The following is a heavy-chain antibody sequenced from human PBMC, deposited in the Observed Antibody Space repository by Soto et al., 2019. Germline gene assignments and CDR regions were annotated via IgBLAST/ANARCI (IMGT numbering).Heavy chain of an antibody. J-gene: IGHJ1*01. D-gene: IGHD6-19*01. CDR3: ARDNGLWLVSD. CDR1: GYIFTSHG. CDR2: ISTYNGNT. V-gene: IGHV1-18*01. Sequence: QVQLVQSGAEVKKPGASVKVSCKASGYIFTSHGITWVRQAPGQGLEWMGRISTYNGNTKYAQKLHGRVTMTTDTSASIAYMELRSLRSDDTAVYYCARDNGLWLVSDWGQGTLVTVSS.